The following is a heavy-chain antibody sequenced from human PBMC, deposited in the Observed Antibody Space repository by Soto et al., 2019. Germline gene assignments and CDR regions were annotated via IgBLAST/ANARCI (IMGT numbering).Heavy chain of an antibody. V-gene: IGHV3-7*04. CDR2: MKQDGSEK. Sequence: EVQLVESGGGLVQPGGSLRLSCVASGFTFSNYWMGWVRQAPGKGLEWVANMKQDGSEKYYLDYVKGRFTISRDNAKNSLFLQMTTLRAEDTVVYYCAGGVYELDPWGQGTLVTVSS. D-gene: IGHD3-16*01. J-gene: IGHJ5*02. CDR1: GFTFSNYW. CDR3: AGGVYELDP.